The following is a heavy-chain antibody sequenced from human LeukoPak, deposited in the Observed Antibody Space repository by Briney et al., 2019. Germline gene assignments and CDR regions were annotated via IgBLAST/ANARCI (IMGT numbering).Heavy chain of an antibody. V-gene: IGHV4-39*01. D-gene: IGHD4-11*01. CDR3: ARYLTIADAFDI. CDR2: IYYSGST. Sequence: SETLSLTCTVSGGSISSSSYYWGWIRQPPGKGLEWIGSIYYSGSTYYNPSLKSRVTISVDTSKNQFSLKLSSVTAADTAVYYCARYLTIADAFDIWGQGTMVTVSS. J-gene: IGHJ3*02. CDR1: GGSISSSSYY.